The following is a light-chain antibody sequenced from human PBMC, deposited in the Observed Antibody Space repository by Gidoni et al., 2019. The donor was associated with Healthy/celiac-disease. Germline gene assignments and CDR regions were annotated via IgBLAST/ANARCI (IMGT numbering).Light chain of an antibody. CDR2: AAS. J-gene: IGKJ1*01. Sequence: AIQMTQSPSSLSASVGDRVTITCRASQGIRNDLGWYQQKPGKDPKLLIYAASSLQSGVPSRFSGSGSGTDFTLTISSLQPEDFATYYCLKDYNYPKTFGQGTKVEIK. CDR3: LKDYNYPKT. CDR1: QGIRND. V-gene: IGKV1-6*01.